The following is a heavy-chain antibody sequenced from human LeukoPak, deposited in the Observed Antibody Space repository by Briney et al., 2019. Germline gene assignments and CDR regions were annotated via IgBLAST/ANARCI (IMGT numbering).Heavy chain of an antibody. J-gene: IGHJ4*02. CDR3: AKDLARIGLFDY. CDR1: EFSVGSNY. D-gene: IGHD2-15*01. Sequence: GGSLRLSCAASEFSVGSNYMTWVRQAPGKGLEWVSLIYSGGSTYYADSVKGRFTISRDNSKNTLYLQMNSLRAEDTAVYYCAKDLARIGLFDYWGQGTLVTVSS. V-gene: IGHV3-66*01. CDR2: IYSGGST.